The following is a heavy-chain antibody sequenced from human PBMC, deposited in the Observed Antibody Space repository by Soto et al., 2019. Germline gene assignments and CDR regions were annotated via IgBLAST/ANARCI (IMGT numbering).Heavy chain of an antibody. J-gene: IGHJ6*02. CDR3: ASVAAKYYYYGMDV. V-gene: IGHV1-69*12. Sequence: QVQLVQSGAEVKKPGSSVKVSCKASGGTFSSYAINWVRQAPGQGLEWMGGIIPIFGTADYAQKFQGRVTITAEESTNTAYMQLSSLRSEDTAVYYCASVAAKYYYYGMDVWGQGTTVTVSS. CDR2: IIPIFGTA. D-gene: IGHD1-26*01. CDR1: GGTFSSYA.